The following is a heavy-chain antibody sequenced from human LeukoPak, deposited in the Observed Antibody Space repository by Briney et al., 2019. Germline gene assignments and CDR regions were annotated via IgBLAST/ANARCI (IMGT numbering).Heavy chain of an antibody. D-gene: IGHD3-10*01. CDR3: ARDSYGSGSYYTNLDY. CDR2: IYTSGST. Sequence: SETLSLTCTVSGGSISSSSYYWSWIRQPPGKGLEWIGRIYTSGSTNYNPSLKSRVTMSVDTSKNQFSLKLSSVTAADTAVYYCARDSYGSGSYYTNLDYWGQGTLVTVSS. J-gene: IGHJ4*02. V-gene: IGHV4-39*07. CDR1: GGSISSSSYY.